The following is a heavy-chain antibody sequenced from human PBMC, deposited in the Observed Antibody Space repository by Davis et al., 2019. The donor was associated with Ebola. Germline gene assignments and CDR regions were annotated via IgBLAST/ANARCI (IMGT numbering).Heavy chain of an antibody. CDR2: IFHSGST. CDR3: ARRGVYGDYRYYFDY. V-gene: IGHV4-59*01. Sequence: SETLSLTCTVSGGSISSYYWSWIRQTPGKGLEWIGCIFHSGSTNYNPSLQSRVTILVDTSRNQFSLRVNSVTAADTAVYYCARRGVYGDYRYYFDYWGQGTLVTVSS. D-gene: IGHD4-17*01. CDR1: GGSISSYY. J-gene: IGHJ4*02.